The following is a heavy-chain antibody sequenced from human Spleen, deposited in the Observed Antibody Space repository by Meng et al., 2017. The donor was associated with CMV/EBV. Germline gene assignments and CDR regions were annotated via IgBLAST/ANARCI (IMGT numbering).Heavy chain of an antibody. CDR2: ISSSGSNYI. D-gene: IGHD6-13*01. J-gene: IGHJ4*02. CDR1: CFTFSNSY. Sequence: SCFTFSNSYMTWVRQAPGKGLEWVSLISSSGSNYIYYSDSVKGRFTISRDNAKNSLYLQMNSLRAEDTAVYYCARGFRATYSSSFDYWGQGTLVTVSS. V-gene: IGHV3-21*01. CDR3: ARGFRATYSSSFDY.